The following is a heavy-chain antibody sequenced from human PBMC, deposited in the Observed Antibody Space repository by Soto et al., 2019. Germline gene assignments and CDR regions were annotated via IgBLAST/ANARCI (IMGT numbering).Heavy chain of an antibody. V-gene: IGHV5-51*01. CDR1: GYHFDTYI. D-gene: IGHD2-21*02. Sequence: RVEYLKVSCMGSGYHFDTYIIVWVRQIPGKDMEWMSTIYPGDSDTRYSPSVPGQVTISGDKSITTTYLQWSSLKASDTAMYYCARRAYCGGDCTGNRYKRFPREVWGKWSRIIASS. J-gene: IGHJ6*04. CDR2: IYPGDSDT. CDR3: ARRAYCGGDCTGNRYKRFPREV.